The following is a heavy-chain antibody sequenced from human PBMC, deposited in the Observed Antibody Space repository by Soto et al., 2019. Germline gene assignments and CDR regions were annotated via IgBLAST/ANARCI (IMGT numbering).Heavy chain of an antibody. CDR2: INAGNGNT. CDR3: ARAEDIVVVTFDY. V-gene: IGHV1-3*01. CDR1: GYTFTSYA. J-gene: IGHJ4*02. Sequence: ASVKVSCKASGYTFTSYAMHWVRQAPGRRLEWMGWINAGNGNTKYSQKFQGRVTITRDTSASTAYMELSSLRSEDTAVYYCARAEDIVVVTFDYWGQGTLVTVSS. D-gene: IGHD2-2*01.